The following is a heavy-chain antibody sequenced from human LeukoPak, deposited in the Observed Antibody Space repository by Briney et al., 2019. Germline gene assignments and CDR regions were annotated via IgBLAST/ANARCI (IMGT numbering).Heavy chain of an antibody. CDR2: IYHSGST. D-gene: IGHD2-2*01. Sequence: PSETLSLTCTVSGGSISSGGYYWSWIRQPPGKGLEWIGYIYHSGSTYFNPSLKSPVTMSVDRSKNQFSLKLTSVTAADTAVYYCARARMRGSSTSQWLYFDYWGQGTLVTVSS. CDR3: ARARMRGSSTSQWLYFDY. CDR1: GGSISSGGYY. V-gene: IGHV4-30-2*01. J-gene: IGHJ4*02.